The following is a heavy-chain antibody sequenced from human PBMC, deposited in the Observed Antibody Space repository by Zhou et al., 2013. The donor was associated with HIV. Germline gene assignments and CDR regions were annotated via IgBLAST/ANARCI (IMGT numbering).Heavy chain of an antibody. J-gene: IGHJ6*02. Sequence: QVQLVQSGAEVKKPGSSVKVSCKASGGTFSSYAFSWVRQAPGQGLEWMGGIIPIFGTANYAQKFQGRVTITADESTSTAYMGLSSLRSDDTAVYFCASGYSSSAHLYYSGMDLWGQGTTVAVSS. D-gene: IGHD6-13*01. CDR1: GGTFSSYA. CDR2: IIPIFGTA. CDR3: ASGYSSSAHLYYSGMDL. V-gene: IGHV1-69*12.